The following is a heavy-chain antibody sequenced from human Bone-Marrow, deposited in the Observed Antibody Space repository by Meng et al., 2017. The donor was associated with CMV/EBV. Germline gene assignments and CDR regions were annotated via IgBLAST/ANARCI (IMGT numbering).Heavy chain of an antibody. CDR1: GFSLSTSGVG. CDR2: IYWDDDR. Sequence: LTCTFSGFSLSTSGVGVTWIRQTPGKALEWLTLIYWDDDRRYSPALQSRLTITKDTSKNQVVLTMTNMDPVDTATYYCVRLSGPSLNFWGQGTLVTVSS. CDR3: VRLSGPSLNF. V-gene: IGHV2-5*02. D-gene: IGHD3-10*01. J-gene: IGHJ4*02.